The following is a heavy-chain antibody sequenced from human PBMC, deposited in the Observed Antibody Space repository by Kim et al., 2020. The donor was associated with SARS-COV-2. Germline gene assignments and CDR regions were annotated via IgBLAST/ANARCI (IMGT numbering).Heavy chain of an antibody. CDR1: GYTFSNYN. J-gene: IGHJ4*02. CDR3: AREQLDFDY. D-gene: IGHD6-13*01. V-gene: IGHV1-46*01. CDR2: INPSGGST. Sequence: ASVKVSCKSSGYTFSNYNIHWVRQAPGQGLEWMGIINPSGGSTSYAQKFQGRVTMTRDTSTSTVYMELSSLRSEDTAVYYCAREQLDFDYWGQGTLVTVSS.